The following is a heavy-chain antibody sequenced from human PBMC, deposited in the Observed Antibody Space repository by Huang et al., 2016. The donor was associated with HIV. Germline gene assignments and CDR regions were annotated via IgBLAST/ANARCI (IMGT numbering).Heavy chain of an antibody. Sequence: EVQLVESGGGLVKPGGSLRLSCAASGFTFSSYAMNWVRLAPGKGLVWVSAIGRSSSYIHYAGSGKGRFTISRDDAKSSLCLQMNSLRAEDTAVYYCARPQGDKIRGIIRSYYYYYGMDVWGQGTTVTVSS. CDR2: IGRSSSYI. CDR3: ARPQGDKIRGIIRSYYYYYGMDV. J-gene: IGHJ6*02. V-gene: IGHV3-21*01. CDR1: GFTFSSYA. D-gene: IGHD3-10*01.